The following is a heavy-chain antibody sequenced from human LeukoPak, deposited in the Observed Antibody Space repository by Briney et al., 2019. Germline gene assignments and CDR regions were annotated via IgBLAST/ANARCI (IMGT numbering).Heavy chain of an antibody. Sequence: PSETLSLTCTVSGGSINSRRYYWGWIRQPPGKGLEWIGSVYYGGTTYYNPSLKSRVTISEDTSKNQFSLKLSSVTAADTAVYYCARRATTVTTGYYYYYMDVWGKGTTVTVSS. D-gene: IGHD4-17*01. CDR2: VYYGGTT. J-gene: IGHJ6*03. V-gene: IGHV4-39*01. CDR1: GGSINSRRYY. CDR3: ARRATTVTTGYYYYYMDV.